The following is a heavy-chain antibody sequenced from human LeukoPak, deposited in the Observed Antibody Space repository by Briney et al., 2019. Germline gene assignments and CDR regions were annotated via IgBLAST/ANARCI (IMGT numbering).Heavy chain of an antibody. D-gene: IGHD2-8*01. Sequence: PGGSLRLSCAASGFTFSTYWMSWVRQAPGKGLEWVANIHQDGNEKYYVDSVKGRFTISRDNAKNSLYLQMNSLRAEDTAVYYCARDARPVDAITTFDYWGQGTLVAVSS. CDR2: IHQDGNEK. CDR1: GFTFSTYW. CDR3: ARDARPVDAITTFDY. J-gene: IGHJ4*02. V-gene: IGHV3-7*01.